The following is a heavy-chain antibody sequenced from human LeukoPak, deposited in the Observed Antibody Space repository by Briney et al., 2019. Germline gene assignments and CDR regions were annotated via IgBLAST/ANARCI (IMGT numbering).Heavy chain of an antibody. CDR1: GSIFTTYW. V-gene: IGHV5-51*01. D-gene: IGHD3-10*01. CDR3: ARPSLTMIRRDGFDL. CDR2: IYPGDSDT. Sequence: NRGAPLEISCQGSGSIFTTYWIAWVRQVPGKGLEGMGVIYPGDSDTRYSPSFQGHVTISADTSISTAYLQWSSLKASDTAMYYCARPSLTMIRRDGFDLWGQGTMVTVSS. J-gene: IGHJ3*01.